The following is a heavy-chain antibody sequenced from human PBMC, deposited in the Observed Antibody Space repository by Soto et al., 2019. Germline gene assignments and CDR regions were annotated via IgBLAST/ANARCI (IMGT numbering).Heavy chain of an antibody. CDR2: ISGSGGST. J-gene: IGHJ3*01. Sequence: GGSLRLSCAASGFTFSSYAMSWVRQAPGKGLEWVSAISGSGGSTYYADSVKGRFTISRDNSKNTLYLQMNSLRVEDTAVYYCAKESWPEVSATIVGDVWGQGILVP. V-gene: IGHV3-23*01. CDR3: AKESWPEVSATIVGDV. D-gene: IGHD2-21*01. CDR1: GFTFSSYA.